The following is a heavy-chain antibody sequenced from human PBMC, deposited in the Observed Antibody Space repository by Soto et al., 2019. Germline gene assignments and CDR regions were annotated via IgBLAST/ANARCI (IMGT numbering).Heavy chain of an antibody. CDR3: VKNYGEGNTLYDH. J-gene: IGHJ4*02. CDR1: GFTFSTNA. CDR2: ISGTGRSI. Sequence: GGSLRLSCAASGFTFSTNAMTWVRQPPGKGLEWVSAISGTGRSIYYKDSVQGRFTVSRDNSRNTMYLQMNSLRDEDTAVYYCVKNYGEGNTLYDHWGQGALVTAPQ. D-gene: IGHD4-17*01. V-gene: IGHV3-23*01.